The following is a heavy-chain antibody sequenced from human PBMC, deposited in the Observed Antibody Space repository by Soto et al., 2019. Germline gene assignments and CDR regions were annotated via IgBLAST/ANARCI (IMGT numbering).Heavy chain of an antibody. CDR3: AGINMTLHYYYGMDV. V-gene: IGHV4-59*08. D-gene: IGHD3-16*01. CDR1: GGSISSYY. CDR2: IYYSGST. Sequence: QVQLQESGPGLVKPSETLSLTCTVSGGSISSYYWSWIRQPPGKGLEWIGYIYYSGSTNYNPSLKSRLTISVDTSKNQFSLKLSSVVAADAAVDYCAGINMTLHYYYGMDVWGQGTTVTVSS. J-gene: IGHJ6*02.